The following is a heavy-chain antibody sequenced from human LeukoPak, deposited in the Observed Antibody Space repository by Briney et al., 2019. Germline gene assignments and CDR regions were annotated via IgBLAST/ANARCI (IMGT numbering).Heavy chain of an antibody. Sequence: SETLSLTCTVSGGSISSSSYYWGWIRQPPGKGLEWIGSIYYSGSTYYNPSLKIRVTISVDTSKNQFSLKLSSVTAADTAVYYCAAMGGALAWGSGSYYLGVYYYYYGMDVWGQGTTVTVSS. J-gene: IGHJ6*02. CDR1: GGSISSSSYY. CDR2: IYYSGST. V-gene: IGHV4-39*01. CDR3: AAMGGALAWGSGSYYLGVYYYYYGMDV. D-gene: IGHD3-10*01.